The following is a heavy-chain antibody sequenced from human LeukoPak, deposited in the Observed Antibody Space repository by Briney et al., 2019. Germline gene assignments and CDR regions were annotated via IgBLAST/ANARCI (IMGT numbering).Heavy chain of an antibody. CDR3: ANRGSRSLTTVTTFDY. V-gene: IGHV3-23*03. CDR2: IYSGGDT. Sequence: AGGSLRLSCAASGFTFSNSDMTWVRQSPGEGLEWVSLIYSGGDTYYADSAKGRFTISRDNSKNTLYLQMNSLRAEDTAVYYCANRGSRSLTTVTTFDYWGQGTLVTVSS. CDR1: GFTFSNSD. J-gene: IGHJ4*02. D-gene: IGHD4-17*01.